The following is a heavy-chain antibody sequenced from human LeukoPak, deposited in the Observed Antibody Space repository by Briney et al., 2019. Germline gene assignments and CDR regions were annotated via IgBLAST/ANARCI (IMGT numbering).Heavy chain of an antibody. CDR2: IRYHGSNK. J-gene: IGHJ1*01. CDR3: AKGYIAAGRGAEYFHH. CDR1: GFSFSSYG. D-gene: IGHD6-13*01. Sequence: GGSLRLSCAESGFSFSSYGMHWVRQAPGKGLEWVAFIRYHGSNKYYADPVKGRFTISRDNSNNTLYLQMNSLRAEDTAVYHCAKGYIAAGRGAEYFHHWGQGTLVTVSS. V-gene: IGHV3-30*02.